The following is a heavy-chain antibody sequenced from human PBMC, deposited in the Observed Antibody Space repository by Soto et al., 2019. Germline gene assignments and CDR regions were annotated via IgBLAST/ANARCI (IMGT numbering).Heavy chain of an antibody. Sequence: SGPTLVNPTETLTLTCTVSGFSLSNARMGVSWIRQPPGKSLEWLAHIFSNDEKSYSTSLKSRLTISKDTSKSQVVLTMTNMDPVHTAKYYCARIPVTLFGTLSYYYYGMDVWGQGTPVTV. J-gene: IGHJ6*02. V-gene: IGHV2-26*01. CDR1: GFSLSNARMG. CDR3: ARIPVTLFGTLSYYYYGMDV. CDR2: IFSNDEK. D-gene: IGHD3-3*01.